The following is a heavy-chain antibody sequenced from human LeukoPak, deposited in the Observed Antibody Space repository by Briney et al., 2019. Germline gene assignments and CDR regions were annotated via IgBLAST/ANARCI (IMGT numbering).Heavy chain of an antibody. CDR1: GFTFSSYG. D-gene: IGHD3-10*01. V-gene: IGHV3-30*02. CDR3: AKGSGNGYGSGPFDY. J-gene: IGHJ4*02. Sequence: GGSLRLSCAASGFTFSSYGMHWVRQAPGKGLEWVAFIRYDGSNKYYADSVKGRFTISRDNSKNTVSLQMSSLRAEDTALYYCAKGSGNGYGSGPFDYWGQGTLVTVSS. CDR2: IRYDGSNK.